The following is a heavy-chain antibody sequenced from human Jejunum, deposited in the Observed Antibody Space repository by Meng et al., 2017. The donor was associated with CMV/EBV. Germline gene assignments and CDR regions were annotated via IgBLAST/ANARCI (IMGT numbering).Heavy chain of an antibody. J-gene: IGHJ4*02. D-gene: IGHD6-19*01. CDR2: INQDGSEK. CDR1: GFFFSMYW. V-gene: IGHV3-7*01. CDR3: ANTVVAGFGGVDY. Sequence: AFGFFFSMYWMSCVRPTPGKGLEWVANINQDGSEKYYVDSVKGRFTISRDNAKNSLYLQMNSLGAEDSALYYCANTVVAGFGGVDYWGQGTLVTVSS.